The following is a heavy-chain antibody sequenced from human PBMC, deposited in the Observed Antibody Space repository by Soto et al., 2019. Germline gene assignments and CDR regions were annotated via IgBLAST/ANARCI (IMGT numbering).Heavy chain of an antibody. J-gene: IGHJ5*01. CDR1: GFTFSDAW. CDR3: TWTGTNCFAS. CDR2: IKSGGRT. V-gene: IGHV3-15*01. Sequence: GGSLRLSCTASGFTFSDAWMSWVRQAPGKGLEWVGRIKSGGRTGXXAPVKGRXXISRDDSKNTVYLQMXILKTEDTAVYYCTWTGTNCFASWGQGTLVTVSS. D-gene: IGHD1-1*01.